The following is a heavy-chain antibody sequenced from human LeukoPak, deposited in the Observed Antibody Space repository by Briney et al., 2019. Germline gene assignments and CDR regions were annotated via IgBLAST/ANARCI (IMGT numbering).Heavy chain of an antibody. CDR1: GFTVSSNY. J-gene: IGHJ4*02. CDR2: IYSGGST. V-gene: IGHV3-66*01. Sequence: GGSLRLSCATSGFTVSSNYMSWVRQAPGKGLEWVSVIYSGGSTYYADSVKGRFTISRDNSENTLYLQMNSLRAEDTAVYYCARVGIAVAGTKCDYWGQGTLVTVSS. D-gene: IGHD6-13*01. CDR3: ARVGIAVAGTKCDY.